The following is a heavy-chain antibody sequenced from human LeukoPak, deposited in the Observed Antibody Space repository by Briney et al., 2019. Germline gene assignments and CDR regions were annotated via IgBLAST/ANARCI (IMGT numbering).Heavy chain of an antibody. Sequence: GGSLRLSCAASGFTFSSYGMHWVRQAPGKGLEWMAFIRSDRSNNYYADSVKGRFTISRDNSKNTLHLQMNTLRAEDTAVYYCARILDSAWGELGYWGQGTLVTVSS. CDR2: IRSDRSNN. CDR1: GFTFSSYG. J-gene: IGHJ4*02. CDR3: ARILDSAWGELGY. V-gene: IGHV3-30*02. D-gene: IGHD6-19*01.